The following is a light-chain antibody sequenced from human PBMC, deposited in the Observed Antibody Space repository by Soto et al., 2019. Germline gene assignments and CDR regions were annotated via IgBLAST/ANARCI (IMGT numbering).Light chain of an antibody. Sequence: QSVLTQSSSASASLGSSVKLTCTLSGGHSSYIIAWHQQQPGKAPRYLMKLEGSGSYNKGSGVPDRFSGSSSGADRYLTISNLQFEDEADYYYETWDSNILVFGGGTKPTVL. CDR1: GGHSSYI. CDR3: ETWDSNILV. J-gene: IGLJ2*01. V-gene: IGLV4-60*02. CDR2: LEGSGSY.